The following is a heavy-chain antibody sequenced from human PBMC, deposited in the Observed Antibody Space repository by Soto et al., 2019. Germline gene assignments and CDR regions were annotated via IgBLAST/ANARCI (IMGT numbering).Heavy chain of an antibody. V-gene: IGHV4-39*01. Sequence: SETLSLTCTLSGASITSATYFWAWIRQPPGKGLEWVGSIYYSGRTYYNPSLRSRVTISVDRSKNQFSLTMSSVTAADTAVYYCAKNLPRTGRFDYWGQGTSVTVSS. CDR2: IYYSGRT. CDR3: AKNLPRTGRFDY. CDR1: GASITSATYF. J-gene: IGHJ4*02.